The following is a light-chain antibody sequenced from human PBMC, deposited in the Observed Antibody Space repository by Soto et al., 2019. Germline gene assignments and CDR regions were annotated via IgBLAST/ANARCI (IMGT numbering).Light chain of an antibody. CDR1: QSISSY. CDR3: QQRSDWPPWT. Sequence: EIVLTQSPATLSLSPGEGATLSCRASQSISSYLAWYQQKPGQAPRLLIYDASSRVTGIPARFSGSRPGTDFTLTISSLAPEDFAVYYCQQRSDWPPWTFGQGTKVEIK. V-gene: IGKV3-11*01. J-gene: IGKJ1*01. CDR2: DAS.